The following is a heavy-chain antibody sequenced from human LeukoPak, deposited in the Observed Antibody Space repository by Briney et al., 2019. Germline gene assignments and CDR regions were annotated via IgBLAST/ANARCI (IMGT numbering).Heavy chain of an antibody. V-gene: IGHV4-4*09. CDR2: IHTSGSN. Sequence: SETLSLTCAVSGVSISPYYWAWIRQPPGKGLEWIGYIHTSGSNNQYPSLKSRVTISVDKSKNHFSLRLTSVTAADTAVYYCARLSAAVHLGAFDLWGQGSMVTVSS. CDR3: ARLSAAVHLGAFDL. J-gene: IGHJ3*01. D-gene: IGHD3-3*01. CDR1: GVSISPYY.